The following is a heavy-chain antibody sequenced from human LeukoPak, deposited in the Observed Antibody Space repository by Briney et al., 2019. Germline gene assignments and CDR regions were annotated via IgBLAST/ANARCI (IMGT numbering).Heavy chain of an antibody. V-gene: IGHV3-23*01. D-gene: IGHD6-25*01. Sequence: PGGSLRLSCAASGFAFSTYAMGWVRQAPGKGLEWVSGISGSGSTTYYADSVKGRFTISRDNSKNILYLQMNSLRAEDTAVYYCAKSISSDPTWGQGTLVTVSS. J-gene: IGHJ5*02. CDR1: GFAFSTYA. CDR2: ISGSGSTT. CDR3: AKSISSDPT.